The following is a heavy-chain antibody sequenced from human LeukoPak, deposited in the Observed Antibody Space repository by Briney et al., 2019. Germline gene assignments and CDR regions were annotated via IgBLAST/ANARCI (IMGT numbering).Heavy chain of an antibody. Sequence: HSGGSLRLSCAASGYSVSKTYMTWVRQAPGKGLEWVSTIYIDARTYYADSVKGRFTISRDNAKNSLYLQMNSLRAEDTALYYCAKDIYSSGWLRAFDIWGQGTMVTVSS. V-gene: IGHV3-53*05. D-gene: IGHD6-19*01. CDR3: AKDIYSSGWLRAFDI. J-gene: IGHJ3*02. CDR1: GYSVSKTY. CDR2: IYIDART.